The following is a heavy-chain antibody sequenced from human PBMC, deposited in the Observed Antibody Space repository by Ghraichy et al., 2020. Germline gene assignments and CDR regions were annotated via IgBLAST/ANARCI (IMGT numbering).Heavy chain of an antibody. J-gene: IGHJ6*02. CDR2: IIPIFGTA. D-gene: IGHD6-19*01. CDR1: GGTFSSYA. Sequence: SVKVSCKASGGTFSSYAISWVRQAPGQGLEWMGGIIPIFGTANYAQKFQGRVTITTDESTSTAYMELSSLRSEDTAVYYCARDEQWLVLDYYYYGMDVWGQGTTVTVSS. CDR3: ARDEQWLVLDYYYYGMDV. V-gene: IGHV1-69*05.